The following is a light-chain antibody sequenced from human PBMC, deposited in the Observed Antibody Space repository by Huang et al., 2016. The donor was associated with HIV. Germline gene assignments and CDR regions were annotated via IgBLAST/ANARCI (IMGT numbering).Light chain of an antibody. V-gene: IGKV3D-15*01. CDR3: QQYDKWPPGLT. CDR2: ETS. Sequence: EIMMTQSPATLSVSPGGRATLSCRASQNVRNNLAGYQQKTGQAPRLLIYETSTRASGIPARFSGSGSATDFTLTISGIQSEDFAIYYCQQYDKWPPGLTFGGGTKVEI. CDR1: QNVRNN. J-gene: IGKJ4*01.